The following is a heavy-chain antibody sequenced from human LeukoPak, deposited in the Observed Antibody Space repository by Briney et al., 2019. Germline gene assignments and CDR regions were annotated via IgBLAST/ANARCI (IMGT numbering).Heavy chain of an antibody. Sequence: GGTLRLACAASELTFSSYGMSWVRQAPVKGLQWVSCISSGGDIMHYADSVKGRFTSSRDNAKNSGYLEMNSLRAEDTAVYYCAKSGYSSGWFLNYYYYYMDVWGKGTTVTVSS. V-gene: IGHV3-48*04. CDR1: ELTFSSYG. J-gene: IGHJ6*03. D-gene: IGHD6-19*01. CDR3: AKSGYSSGWFLNYYYYYMDV. CDR2: ISSGGDIM.